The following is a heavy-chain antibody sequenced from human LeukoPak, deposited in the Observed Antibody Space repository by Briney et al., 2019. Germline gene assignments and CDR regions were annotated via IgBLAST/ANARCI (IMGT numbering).Heavy chain of an antibody. D-gene: IGHD3-22*01. Sequence: PGGSLRLSCAASGFSFSSYGMHWVSQAPGKGLEWVAIISYDGGNKYYADSVKGRFTISRDNSKNTLNLQMNSLRAEDTAVYYCAKDPSAVITTPCSDYWGQGTLVTVSS. CDR1: GFSFSSYG. J-gene: IGHJ4*02. CDR2: ISYDGGNK. V-gene: IGHV3-30*18. CDR3: AKDPSAVITTPCSDY.